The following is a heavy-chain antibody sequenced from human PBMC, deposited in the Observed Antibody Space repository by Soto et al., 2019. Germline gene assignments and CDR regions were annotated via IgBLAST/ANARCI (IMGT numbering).Heavy chain of an antibody. D-gene: IGHD5-18*01. Sequence: GGSLRLSCAASGFTFSNFWMHWVRQAPGKGLAWVSRIYSDGSGTTYADSVKGRFTISRDNAKSTLYLQMNSLRAEDTAVYYCATLNSSGSDYWGRGALVTVSS. CDR3: ATLNSSGSDY. V-gene: IGHV3-74*01. CDR1: GFTFSNFW. J-gene: IGHJ4*02. CDR2: IYSDGSGT.